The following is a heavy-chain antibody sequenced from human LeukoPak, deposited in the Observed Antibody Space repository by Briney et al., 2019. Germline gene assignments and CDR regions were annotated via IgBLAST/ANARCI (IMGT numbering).Heavy chain of an antibody. J-gene: IGHJ4*02. CDR1: GFTFSSCA. D-gene: IGHD2-8*01. CDR3: ARDAMVYAKPVPFDY. Sequence: GGSLRLSCAASGFTFSSCAMSWVRQAPGKGLEWVSYISGSGSTIYYADSVKGRFTISRDNAKNSLYLQMNSLRAEDTAVYYCARDAMVYAKPVPFDYWGQGTLVTVSS. V-gene: IGHV3-48*03. CDR2: ISGSGSTI.